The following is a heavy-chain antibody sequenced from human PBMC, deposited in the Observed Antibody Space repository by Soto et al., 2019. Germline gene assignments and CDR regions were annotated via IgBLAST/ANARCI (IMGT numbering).Heavy chain of an antibody. CDR1: GYTFTNSD. CDR3: ARVRDVTVTTSLWYFDL. Sequence: ASVKVSCKASGYTFTNSDINWVRQATGQGLEWMGWMNPNSGNTGYAHKFQGRVTMTRNTSIGTAYMGLSSLTSEDTAVYYCARVRDVTVTTSLWYFDLWGRGTLVTVSS. V-gene: IGHV1-8*02. CDR2: MNPNSGNT. J-gene: IGHJ2*01. D-gene: IGHD4-4*01.